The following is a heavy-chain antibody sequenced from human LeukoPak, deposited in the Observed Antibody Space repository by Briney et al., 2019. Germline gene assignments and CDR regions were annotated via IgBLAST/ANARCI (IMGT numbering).Heavy chain of an antibody. Sequence: GGSLRLSCAASGFTFSSYWMHWVRQAPGKGLEWVAVIWSHGNTKKYADSVTGRFTISRDNSKNTLYLEMNTLRAEDTAVYYCARDDDYDDHNTFDMWGHGTMVTVSS. CDR3: ARDDDYDDHNTFDM. J-gene: IGHJ3*02. V-gene: IGHV3-33*08. D-gene: IGHD4-17*01. CDR1: GFTFSSYW. CDR2: IWSHGNTK.